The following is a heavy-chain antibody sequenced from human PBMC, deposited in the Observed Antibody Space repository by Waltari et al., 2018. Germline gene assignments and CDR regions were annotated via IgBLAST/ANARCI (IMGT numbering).Heavy chain of an antibody. J-gene: IGHJ3*02. V-gene: IGHV3-23*04. D-gene: IGHD3-10*01. CDR2: ISGSGGST. Sequence: EVQLVESGGGLVQPGGSLRLSCADSGFTFSSYAMSWVRQAPGKGLEWVSAISGSGGSTYYADSVKGRFTISRDNSKNTLYLQMNSLRAEDTAVYYCANRGENHDAFDIWGQGTMVTVSS. CDR1: GFTFSSYA. CDR3: ANRGENHDAFDI.